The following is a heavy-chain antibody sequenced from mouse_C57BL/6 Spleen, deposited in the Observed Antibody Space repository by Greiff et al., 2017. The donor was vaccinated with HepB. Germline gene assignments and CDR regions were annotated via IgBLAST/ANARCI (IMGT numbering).Heavy chain of an antibody. CDR1: GFTFSSYG. CDR3: ARHQEVLRYLGYFDV. D-gene: IGHD1-1*01. J-gene: IGHJ1*03. Sequence: EVNVVESGGDLVKPGGSLKLSCAASGFTFSSYGMSWVRQTPDKRLEWVATISSGGSYTYYPDSVKGRFTISRDNAKNTLYLQMSSLKSEDTAMYYCARHQEVLRYLGYFDVWGTGTTVTVSS. CDR2: ISSGGSYT. V-gene: IGHV5-6*01.